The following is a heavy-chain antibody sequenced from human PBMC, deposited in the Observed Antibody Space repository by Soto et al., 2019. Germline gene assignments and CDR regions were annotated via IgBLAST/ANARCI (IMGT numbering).Heavy chain of an antibody. CDR1: GFSLSSGGVG. V-gene: IGHV2-5*02. CDR2: IYWDDDK. J-gene: IGHJ4*02. CDR3: AHSPYFGDKLDY. Sequence: QITLKESGPTLVKPTQPLTLTCTFSGFSLSSGGVGVGWIRQPPGKALEWLALIYWDDDKRYSPSLKSRLTITKDTSKNQVVLTMTNMDPVDTATYYCAHSPYFGDKLDYLGPGTLVTVSS. D-gene: IGHD1-26*01.